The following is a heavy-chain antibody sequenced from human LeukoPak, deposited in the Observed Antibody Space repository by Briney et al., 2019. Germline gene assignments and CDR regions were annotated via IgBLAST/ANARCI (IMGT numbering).Heavy chain of an antibody. J-gene: IGHJ4*02. V-gene: IGHV3-21*01. CDR2: ISSSSSYI. Sequence: GGSLRLSCAASGFTFSSYSMNWVRQAPGKGLEWVSSISSSSSYIYYADSVKGRFTISRDNAKNSLYLQMNSLRAEDTAVYYCARDDYGDYGRFFDYWGQGTLVTVSS. CDR3: ARDDYGDYGRFFDY. CDR1: GFTFSSYS. D-gene: IGHD4-17*01.